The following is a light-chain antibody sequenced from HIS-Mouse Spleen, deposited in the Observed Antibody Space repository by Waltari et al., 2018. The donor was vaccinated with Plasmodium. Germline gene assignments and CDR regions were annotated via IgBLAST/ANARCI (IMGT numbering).Light chain of an antibody. V-gene: IGLV3-10*01. Sequence: SYELTQPPSVSVSPGQTARITCSGDALPTKYAYWYQQKSGPAPVLVIYEDSKRPSGIPERFSGSSSGTMATLTISGAQVEDEADYDCYSTDSSGNHRVFGGGTKLTVL. CDR2: EDS. CDR1: ALPTKY. J-gene: IGLJ3*02. CDR3: YSTDSSGNHRV.